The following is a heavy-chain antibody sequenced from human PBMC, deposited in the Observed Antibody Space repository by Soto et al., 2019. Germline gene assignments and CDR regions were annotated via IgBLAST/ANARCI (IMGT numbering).Heavy chain of an antibody. CDR1: GYTSADFG. CDR3: VRDQKYFRVNGNWFDS. Sequence: GASVKVSCKASGYTSADFGISWVRQAPGQGLEWMGWVSGNNGASNPAPKVQGRITMTLDTSTGVSYMALRSLRSDDTAIYYCVRDQKYFRVNGNWFDSWGQGILVTVSS. D-gene: IGHD2-2*01. V-gene: IGHV1-18*04. J-gene: IGHJ5*01. CDR2: VSGNNGAS.